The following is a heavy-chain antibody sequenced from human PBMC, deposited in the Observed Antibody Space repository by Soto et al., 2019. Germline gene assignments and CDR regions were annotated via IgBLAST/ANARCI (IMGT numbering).Heavy chain of an antibody. J-gene: IGHJ4*02. CDR2: IYWDDDK. Sequence: SGPTLVNPTQTLTLTCTFSGFSLSTSGVGVGWILHPPGKALEWLALIYWDDDKRYSPSLKSRLTITKDTSKNQVVLTMTNMDPLDTATYYCAHSSFSGSSGHYYFDYWGQGTLVTVSS. V-gene: IGHV2-5*02. CDR1: GFSLSTSGVG. D-gene: IGHD6-6*01. CDR3: AHSSFSGSSGHYYFDY.